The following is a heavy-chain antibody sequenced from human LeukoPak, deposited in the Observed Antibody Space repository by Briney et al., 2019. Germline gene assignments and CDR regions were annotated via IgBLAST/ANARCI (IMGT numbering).Heavy chain of an antibody. Sequence: PSETLSLTCAVYGGSFSGYYWSWIRQPPGKGLEWIGYIYYSGSTNYNPSLKSRVTISVDTSKNQFSLKLSSVTAADTAVYYCARAQYYDFWSGYYTPYYYYGMDVWGQGTTVTVSS. CDR1: GGSFSGYY. D-gene: IGHD3-3*01. CDR2: IYYSGST. V-gene: IGHV4-59*01. CDR3: ARAQYYDFWSGYYTPYYYYGMDV. J-gene: IGHJ6*02.